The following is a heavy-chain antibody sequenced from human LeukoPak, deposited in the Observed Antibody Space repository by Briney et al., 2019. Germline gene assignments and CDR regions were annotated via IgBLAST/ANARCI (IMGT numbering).Heavy chain of an antibody. Sequence: PGGSLRLSRAASGFTFSGSAMHWVRQASGKGLEWVGRIRSKANSYATAYAASVKGRFTISRDDSKNTAYLQMNSLKTEDTAVYYCTRRGVGATIGLTFDPWGQGTLVTVSS. CDR3: TRRGVGATIGLTFDP. CDR2: IRSKANSYAT. J-gene: IGHJ5*02. CDR1: GFTFSGSA. V-gene: IGHV3-73*01. D-gene: IGHD1-26*01.